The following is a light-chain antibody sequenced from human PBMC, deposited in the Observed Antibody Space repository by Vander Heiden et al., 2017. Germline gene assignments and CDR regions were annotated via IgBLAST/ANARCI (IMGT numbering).Light chain of an antibody. CDR3: QQYYSTQYT. CDR2: WAS. J-gene: IGKJ2*01. CDR1: QSVSSRSNNKNY. V-gene: IGKV4-1*01. Sequence: DIVMTQSPDSLAASLGERATINCKSSQSVSSRSNNKNYLAWYQQKAGQPPKLLIYWASTRDSGVPDRFSGSGSGTDFTLTISSLQSEDVALYYCQQYYSTQYTFGQGTKLEIK.